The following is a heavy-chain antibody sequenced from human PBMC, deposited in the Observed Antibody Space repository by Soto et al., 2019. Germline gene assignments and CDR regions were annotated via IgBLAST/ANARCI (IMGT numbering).Heavy chain of an antibody. J-gene: IGHJ3*01. D-gene: IGHD2-2*01. CDR1: GFAFGNYP. CDR3: AKDRTMARPIRAFDX. V-gene: IGHV3-23*01. CDR2: ISCSGGMT. Sequence: PGGSLRLSCVASGFAFGNYPMAWVRQTPGKGLQWISTISCSGGMTAYEYSVRGRFTVSIDHSKDTVHLQMTSLRADDKAVYYCAKDRTMARPIRAFDXWGQRTTVTVS.